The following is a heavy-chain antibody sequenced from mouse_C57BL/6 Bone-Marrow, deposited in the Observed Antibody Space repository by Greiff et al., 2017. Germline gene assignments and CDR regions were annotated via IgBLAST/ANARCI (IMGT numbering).Heavy chain of an antibody. V-gene: IGHV1-47*01. CDR1: GYTFTTYP. Sequence: VQLQQSGAELVKPGASVKMSCKASGYTFTTYPIEWMKQNHGKSLEWIGNFHPYNDDTKYNEKFKGKATLTVEKSSSTVYLELSRLTSDDSAVYYCARLGGNSGFYSYYFDYWGQGTTLTVSS. J-gene: IGHJ2*01. CDR3: ARLGGNSGFYSYYFDY. D-gene: IGHD2-1*01. CDR2: FHPYNDDT.